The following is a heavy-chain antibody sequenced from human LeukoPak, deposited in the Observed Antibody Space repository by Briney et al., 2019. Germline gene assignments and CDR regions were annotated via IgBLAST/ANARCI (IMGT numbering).Heavy chain of an antibody. Sequence: ASVKVSCKASGYTFTDYYINWIRQAPGQGLEWMGWINPNRGGTSYAQNFQGRVTMTRDTPITPAYMELSRLRSDDTAVYYCARRQIDCSTTSCYVDYWGQGTLVTVSS. CDR2: INPNRGGT. J-gene: IGHJ4*02. CDR1: GYTFTDYY. CDR3: ARRQIDCSTTSCYVDY. V-gene: IGHV1-2*02. D-gene: IGHD2-2*01.